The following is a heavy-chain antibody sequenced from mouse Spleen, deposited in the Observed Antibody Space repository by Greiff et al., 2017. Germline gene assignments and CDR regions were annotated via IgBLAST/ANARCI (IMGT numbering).Heavy chain of an antibody. V-gene: IGHV3-6*02. CDR3: ARVAPYYGYAMDY. Sequence: EVKLVESGGGLVKPSQSLSLTCSVTGYSITSGYYWNWIRQFPGNKLEWMGYISYDGSNNYNPSLKNRISITRDTSKNQFFLKLNSVTTEDTATYYCARVAPYYGYAMDYWGQGTSVTVSS. D-gene: IGHD1-1*01. J-gene: IGHJ4*01. CDR2: ISYDGSN. CDR1: GYSITSGYY.